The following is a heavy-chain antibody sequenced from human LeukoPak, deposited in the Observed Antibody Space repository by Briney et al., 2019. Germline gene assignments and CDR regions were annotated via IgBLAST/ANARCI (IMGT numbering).Heavy chain of an antibody. CDR1: GGSISSYY. D-gene: IGHD2-2*01. CDR2: IYTSGTT. CDR3: ARGYQLLAYNMDV. J-gene: IGHJ6*03. Sequence: SETLSLTCTVSGGSISSYYWSWIRQPAGKGLEWIGRIYTSGTTNYNPSLKSRVTMSVDTSKKQFSLKLSSVTAADTAIYYCARGYQLLAYNMDVWGEGTTVTVSS. V-gene: IGHV4-4*07.